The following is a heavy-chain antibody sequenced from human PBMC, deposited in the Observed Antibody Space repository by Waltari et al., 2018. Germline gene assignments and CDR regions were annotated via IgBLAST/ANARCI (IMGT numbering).Heavy chain of an antibody. J-gene: IGHJ3*02. CDR3: ARHAHSSGWYEAFDI. CDR2: IYPGDSDT. Sequence: EVQLVQSGAAVKKPGESLKISCTGSGYSFTSYWLGWVLQLPGKGLEWMGIIYPGDSDTRYSPSFQGQVTISADKSISTAYLQWSSLKASDTAMYYCARHAHSSGWYEAFDIWGQGTMVTVSS. CDR1: GYSFTSYW. D-gene: IGHD6-19*01. V-gene: IGHV5-51*01.